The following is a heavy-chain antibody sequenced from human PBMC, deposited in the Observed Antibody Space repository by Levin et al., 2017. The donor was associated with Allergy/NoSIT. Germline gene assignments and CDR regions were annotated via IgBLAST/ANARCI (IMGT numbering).Heavy chain of an antibody. CDR3: AKYEKAGGYDSTFDY. CDR2: ISHDGRSK. CDR1: GFTFSSYG. D-gene: IGHD5-12*01. V-gene: IGHV3-30*18. J-gene: IGHJ4*02. Sequence: RPGGSLRLSCATSGFTFSSYGMHWVRQAPGKGLEWVAVISHDGRSKFYADSVKGRFTIARDDSKNTLYLEMSSLTVADTAVYYCAKYEKAGGYDSTFDYWGQGTLVTVSS.